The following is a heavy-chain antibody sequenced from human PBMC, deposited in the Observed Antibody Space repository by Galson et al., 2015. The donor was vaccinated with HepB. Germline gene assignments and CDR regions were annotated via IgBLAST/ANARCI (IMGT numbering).Heavy chain of an antibody. CDR1: GGTFSSYA. CDR3: ARDPSYCSSTSCFPWYFDY. D-gene: IGHD2-2*01. CDR2: IIPILGIA. V-gene: IGHV1-69*04. Sequence: SVKVSCKASGGTFSSYAISWVRQAPGQGLEWMGRIIPILGIANYAQKFQGRVTITADKSTSTAYMGLSSLRSEDTAVYYCARDPSYCSSTSCFPWYFDYWGQGTLVTVSS. J-gene: IGHJ4*02.